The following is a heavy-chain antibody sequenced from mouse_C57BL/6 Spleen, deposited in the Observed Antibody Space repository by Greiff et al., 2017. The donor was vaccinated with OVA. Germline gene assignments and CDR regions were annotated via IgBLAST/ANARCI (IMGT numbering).Heavy chain of an antibody. CDR2: IRDGGSYT. D-gene: IGHD2-3*01. V-gene: IGHV5-4*01. CDR3: ARDMDDGYHFDY. Sequence: EVQGVESGGGLVKPGGSLKLSCAASGFTFSSYAMSWVRQTPEKRLEWVATIRDGGSYTNYPDNVQGRFTISRDNAKNNLYLQMSHLKSEDTAMYYCARDMDDGYHFDYWGQGTTLTVSS. J-gene: IGHJ2*01. CDR1: GFTFSSYA.